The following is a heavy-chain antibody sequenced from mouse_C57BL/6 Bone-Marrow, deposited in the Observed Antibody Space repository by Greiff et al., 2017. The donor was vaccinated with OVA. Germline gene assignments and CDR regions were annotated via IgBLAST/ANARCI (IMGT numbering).Heavy chain of an antibody. CDR3: ARITTVWYFDV. CDR2: ISSGGSYT. CDR1: GFTFSSYG. V-gene: IGHV5-6*01. D-gene: IGHD1-1*01. Sequence: EVNVVESGGDLVKPGGSLKLSCAASGFTFSSYGMSWVRQTPDTRLEWVATISSGGSYTYYTDSVKGLFTFSIYNSKNTLYLQMSSLKSDDTAMYYCARITTVWYFDVWGTVTTVTVSS. J-gene: IGHJ1*03.